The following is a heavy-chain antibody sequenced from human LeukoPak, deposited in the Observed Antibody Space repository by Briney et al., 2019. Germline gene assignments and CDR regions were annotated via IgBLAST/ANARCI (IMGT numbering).Heavy chain of an antibody. Sequence: GGSLRLSCAASGFTFSSYGMTWVRQAPGQGLEWVSTVNDGGENTHYADSVKGRFTISRDNAKNTLSLQMDSLRAEGSAIYYCATDTGAYHFAYWGQGTLVTVSS. CDR1: GFTFSSYG. CDR3: ATDTGAYHFAY. V-gene: IGHV3-23*01. CDR2: VNDGGENT. J-gene: IGHJ4*02. D-gene: IGHD2-8*02.